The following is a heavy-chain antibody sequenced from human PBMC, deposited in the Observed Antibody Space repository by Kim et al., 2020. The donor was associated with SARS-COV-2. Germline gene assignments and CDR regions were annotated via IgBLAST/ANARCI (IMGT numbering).Heavy chain of an antibody. CDR2: NP. V-gene: IGHV7-4-1*02. J-gene: IGHJ4*02. D-gene: IGHD3-16*01. CDR3: AREKGDYAGY. Sequence: NPTYAQGFTGRFVFSLDTSVSTAYLQISSLKAEDTAVYYCAREKGDYAGYWGQGTLVTVSS.